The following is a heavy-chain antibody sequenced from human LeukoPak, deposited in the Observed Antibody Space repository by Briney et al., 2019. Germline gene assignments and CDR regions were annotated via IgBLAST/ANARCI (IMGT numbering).Heavy chain of an antibody. Sequence: ASVKVSCKASGYTFISYENHWVRQPTAQGLEWMGWINPNSGNTRYVQKLQGRLTFTRDRHRRTAYMALNSLPSDDTAIYYWARGASRSFDYWGQGTLLTVSP. V-gene: IGHV1-8*03. D-gene: IGHD6-6*01. CDR2: INPNSGNT. CDR1: GYTFISYE. CDR3: ARGASRSFDY. J-gene: IGHJ4*02.